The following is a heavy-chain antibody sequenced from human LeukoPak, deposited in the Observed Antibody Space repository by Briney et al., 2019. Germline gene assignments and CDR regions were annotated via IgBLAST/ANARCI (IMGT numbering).Heavy chain of an antibody. Sequence: ASVKVSCKASGYTFTGYYIHWMRQAPGQGLEWMGWINPKSGDTNYAQRFQGRVTMTRDTSINTAHMELTRLRSDDTAVYYCASAIIVLVPTDFYFDYWGQGTLVTVSS. D-gene: IGHD2-8*01. J-gene: IGHJ4*02. CDR2: INPKSGDT. CDR3: ASAIIVLVPTDFYFDY. V-gene: IGHV1-2*02. CDR1: GYTFTGYY.